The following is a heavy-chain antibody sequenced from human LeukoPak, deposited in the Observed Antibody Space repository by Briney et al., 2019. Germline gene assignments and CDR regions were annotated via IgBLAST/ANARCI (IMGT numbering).Heavy chain of an antibody. J-gene: IGHJ4*02. CDR1: GGSISSSSYY. Sequence: SETLSLTCTISGGSISSSSYYWGWIRQPPGKGLEGIGSIYYSGSTYYNPSLKSRVTISVDTSKNQFSLKLSSVTAADTAVYYCARHYGLLTGYFDYWGQGTLVTVSS. D-gene: IGHD4/OR15-4a*01. CDR3: ARHYGLLTGYFDY. V-gene: IGHV4-39*01. CDR2: IYYSGST.